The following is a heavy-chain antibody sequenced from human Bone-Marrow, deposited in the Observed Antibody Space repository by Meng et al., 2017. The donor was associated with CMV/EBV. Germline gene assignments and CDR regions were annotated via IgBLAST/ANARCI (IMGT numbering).Heavy chain of an antibody. CDR3: ARYCSSTSCYYYYGMDV. V-gene: IGHV3-21*01. CDR1: GFTFSSYS. Sequence: GESMKICCAASGFTFSSYSMNLVRQAPGKRLEWVSSISSSSSYIYYADSVKGRFTISRDNAKNSLYLQMNSLRAEDTAVYYCARYCSSTSCYYYYGMDVWGQGTTVTVSS. CDR2: ISSSSSYI. J-gene: IGHJ6*02. D-gene: IGHD2-2*01.